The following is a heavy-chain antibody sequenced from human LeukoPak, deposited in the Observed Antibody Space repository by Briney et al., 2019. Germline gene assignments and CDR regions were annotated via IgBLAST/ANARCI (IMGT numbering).Heavy chain of an antibody. Sequence: SETLSLTCALSGGSLSSYYWSCIRQPPGKGLEWIGYIYYSGSTNYNPSLKSRVTISVDTSKNQFSLKLSSVTAADTAVYYCARSAVGAEIWGPRTMVTVSS. CDR3: ARSAVGAEI. CDR2: IYYSGST. V-gene: IGHV4-59*01. D-gene: IGHD1-26*01. J-gene: IGHJ3*02. CDR1: GGSLSSYY.